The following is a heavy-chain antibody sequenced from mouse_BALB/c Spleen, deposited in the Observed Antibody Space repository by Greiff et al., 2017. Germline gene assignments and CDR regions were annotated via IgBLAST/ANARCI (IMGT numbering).Heavy chain of an antibody. V-gene: IGHV5-6-5*01. CDR1: GFTFSSYA. Sequence: EVKLVESGGGLVKPGGSLKLSCAASGFTFSSYAMSWVRQTPEKRLEWVASISSGGSTYYPDSVKGRVTISRDNARNILYLQMSSLRSEDTAMYYCARGPIYYNAMDYWGQGTSVTVSS. D-gene: IGHD2-1*01. J-gene: IGHJ4*01. CDR3: ARGPIYYNAMDY. CDR2: ISSGGST.